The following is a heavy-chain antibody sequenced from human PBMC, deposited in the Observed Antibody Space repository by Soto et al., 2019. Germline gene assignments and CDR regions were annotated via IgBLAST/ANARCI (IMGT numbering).Heavy chain of an antibody. CDR2: INHSGST. CDR3: ARPTYCSSTNCNDAFDI. CDR1: GGSFSGYY. J-gene: IGHJ3*02. D-gene: IGHD2-2*01. V-gene: IGHV4-34*01. Sequence: QVQLQQWGAGLLKPSETLSLTCAVYGGSFSGYYWSWIRQPPGKGLEWIGEINHSGSTNYNPSPKSRVTISVDTSKNQFSLKLRSVTAADTAVYYCARPTYCSSTNCNDAFDIWGQGTMVTVSS.